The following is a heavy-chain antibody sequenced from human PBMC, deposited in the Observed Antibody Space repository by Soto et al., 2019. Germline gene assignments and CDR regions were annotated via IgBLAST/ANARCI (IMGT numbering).Heavy chain of an antibody. CDR3: ARGMSSGWVYYYYYGMDV. D-gene: IGHD6-19*01. J-gene: IGHJ6*02. V-gene: IGHV1-69*02. CDR1: GGTFSSYT. Sequence: GASVKVSCKASGGTFSSYTISWVRQAPGQGLEWMGRIIPILGIANYAQKFQGRVTITADKSTSTAYMELSSLRSEDTAVYYCARGMSSGWVYYYYYGMDVWGQGTTVTVSS. CDR2: IIPILGIA.